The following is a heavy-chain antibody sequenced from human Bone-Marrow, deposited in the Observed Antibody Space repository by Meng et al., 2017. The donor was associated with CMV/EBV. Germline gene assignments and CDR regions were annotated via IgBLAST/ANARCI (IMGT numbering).Heavy chain of an antibody. Sequence: SVKVSCKASGGTFSSYAISWVRQAPGQGLEWMGGIIPIFGTANYAQKFQGRVTITTDESTSTAYMELSSLRSEDTAVYYCARDYCSSTSCYTFGMDVWGQGTTVTGSS. D-gene: IGHD2-2*02. CDR3: ARDYCSSTSCYTFGMDV. V-gene: IGHV1-69*05. J-gene: IGHJ6*02. CDR2: IIPIFGTA. CDR1: GGTFSSYA.